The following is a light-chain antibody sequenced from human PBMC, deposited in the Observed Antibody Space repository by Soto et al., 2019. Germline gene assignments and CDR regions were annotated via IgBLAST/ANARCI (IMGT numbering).Light chain of an antibody. Sequence: EIVMTQSPATLSVSPGERGTLSCRASQSVSSNLAWYQQKPGQAPRLLIYGASTRATGIPARFSGGGSGTEFTLTISSLHSEDFAVYYCQQYSSWLITFGQGTRLEIK. CDR1: QSVSSN. CDR3: QQYSSWLIT. J-gene: IGKJ5*01. CDR2: GAS. V-gene: IGKV3-15*01.